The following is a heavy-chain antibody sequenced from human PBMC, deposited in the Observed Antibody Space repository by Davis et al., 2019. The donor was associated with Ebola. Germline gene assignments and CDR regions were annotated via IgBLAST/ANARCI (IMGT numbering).Heavy chain of an antibody. Sequence: MPSETLSLTCTVSGGSISSSSYYWGWIRQPPGKGLEWIGSIYYSGSTYYNPSLKSRVTISVDTSKNQFSLKLSSVTAADTAVYYCARDQGLHLGEALDYWGQGTLVTVSS. CDR1: GGSISSSSYY. D-gene: IGHD3-16*01. V-gene: IGHV4-39*07. J-gene: IGHJ4*02. CDR2: IYYSGST. CDR3: ARDQGLHLGEALDY.